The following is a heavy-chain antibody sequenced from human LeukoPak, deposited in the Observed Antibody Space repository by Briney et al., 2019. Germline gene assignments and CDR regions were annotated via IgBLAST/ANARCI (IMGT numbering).Heavy chain of an antibody. J-gene: IGHJ5*02. Sequence: PGRSLRLSCTASGFTFGDYGMSWFRQAPGKGLEWVGFIRSKAYGGTTEYAASVKGRFSISRDDSKSIAYLQMNSLKTEDTAVYYCTRDQGYCSSTSCYHWFDPWGQGTLVTVSS. D-gene: IGHD2-2*01. CDR3: TRDQGYCSSTSCYHWFDP. CDR1: GFTFGDYG. V-gene: IGHV3-49*03. CDR2: IRSKAYGGTT.